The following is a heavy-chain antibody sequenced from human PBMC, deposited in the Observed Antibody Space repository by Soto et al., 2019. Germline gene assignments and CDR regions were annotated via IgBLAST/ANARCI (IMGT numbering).Heavy chain of an antibody. CDR1: GYTFTSYS. Sequence: ASVKVSCKASGYTFTSYSFSWVRQAPGQGPEWMGWISADNDKRNYAQKIQGRVTMTTDTSTSTAYMELGSLRSDDTAVYYCGRVVTGYYYMDVWGRGTTVTVSS. J-gene: IGHJ6*03. CDR2: ISADNDKR. V-gene: IGHV1-18*01. CDR3: GRVVTGYYYMDV. D-gene: IGHD5-18*01.